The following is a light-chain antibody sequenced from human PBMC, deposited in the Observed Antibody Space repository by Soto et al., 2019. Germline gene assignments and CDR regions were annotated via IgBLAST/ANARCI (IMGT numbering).Light chain of an antibody. Sequence: EIMLTQSPATLSLSPGERATLSCRASQSVSSYLAWYQQKPGQAPRLLIYDASNRATGIPARFSGSGSGKDFTLTISSLEPEDFAVYYCQQRSNWPRTFGPGTKVDMK. J-gene: IGKJ3*01. V-gene: IGKV3-11*01. CDR2: DAS. CDR1: QSVSSY. CDR3: QQRSNWPRT.